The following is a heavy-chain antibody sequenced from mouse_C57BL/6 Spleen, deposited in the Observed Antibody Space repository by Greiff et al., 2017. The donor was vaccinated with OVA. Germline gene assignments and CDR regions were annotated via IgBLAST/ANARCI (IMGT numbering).Heavy chain of an antibody. J-gene: IGHJ3*01. CDR2: IDPSDSET. D-gene: IGHD2-4*01. Sequence: QVQLQQPGAELVRPGSSVKLSCKASGYTFTSYWMHWVKQRPIQGLEWIGNIDPSDSETHYNQKFKDKATLTVDKSSSTAYMQLSSLTSEDSAVYYCAITYDYDLAWFAYWGQGTLVTVSA. V-gene: IGHV1-52*01. CDR3: AITYDYDLAWFAY. CDR1: GYTFTSYW.